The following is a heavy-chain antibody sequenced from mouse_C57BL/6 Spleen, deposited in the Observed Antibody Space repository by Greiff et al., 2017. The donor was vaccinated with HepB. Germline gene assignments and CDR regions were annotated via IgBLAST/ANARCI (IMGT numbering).Heavy chain of an antibody. D-gene: IGHD2-1*01. J-gene: IGHJ2*01. CDR2: IDPNSGGT. CDR1: GYTFTSYW. Sequence: QVHVKQPGAELVKPGASVKLSCKASGYTFTSYWMHWVKQRPGRGLEWIGRIDPNSGGTKYNEKFKSKATLTVDKPSSTAYMQLSSLTSEDSAVYYCARPEGSTMFVDYWGQGTTLTVSS. CDR3: ARPEGSTMFVDY. V-gene: IGHV1-72*01.